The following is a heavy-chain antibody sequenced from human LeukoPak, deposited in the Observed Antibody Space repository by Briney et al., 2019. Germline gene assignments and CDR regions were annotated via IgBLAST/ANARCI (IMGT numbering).Heavy chain of an antibody. D-gene: IGHD6-13*01. V-gene: IGHV4-31*03. CDR1: GGSISSGGYY. Sequence: SETLSLTCTVSGGSISSGGYYWSWIRQHPGKGLEWIGYIYYSGSTYYNPSLKSRVTISVDTSKNQFSLKLSSVTAADTVVYYCARESALAAAGTTYGMDVWGKGTTVTVSS. J-gene: IGHJ6*04. CDR3: ARESALAAAGTTYGMDV. CDR2: IYYSGST.